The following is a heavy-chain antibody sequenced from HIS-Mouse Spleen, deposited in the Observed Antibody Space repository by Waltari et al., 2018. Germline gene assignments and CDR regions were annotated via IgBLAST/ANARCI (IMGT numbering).Heavy chain of an antibody. J-gene: IGHJ4*02. CDR2: INYSGRT. D-gene: IGHD3-10*01. CDR3: ARRERYYYGSGSYYNGDY. V-gene: IGHV4-39*01. CDR1: GGSISSSSYY. Sequence: QLQLQESGPGLVKPSETLSLTCTVSGGSISSSSYYWGWIRQPPGKGLGWIGSINYSGRTYTNPSLKSRVTISVDTSKNQFSLKLSSVTAADTAVYYCARRERYYYGSGSYYNGDYWGQGTLVTVSS.